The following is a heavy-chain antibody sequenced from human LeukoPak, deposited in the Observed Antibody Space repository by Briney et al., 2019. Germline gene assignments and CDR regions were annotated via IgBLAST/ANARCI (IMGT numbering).Heavy chain of an antibody. D-gene: IGHD3-3*01. CDR1: GFTFSSYG. CDR3: ARGAYYDLWSGYYTSTSPFDY. J-gene: IGHJ4*02. Sequence: PGGSLRLSCAASGFTFSSYGMHWVRQAPGKGLEWVAVIWYDGSNKYYADSVKGRFTISRDNSKNTLYLQMNSLRAEDTAVYYCARGAYYDLWSGYYTSTSPFDYWGQGTLVTVSS. CDR2: IWYDGSNK. V-gene: IGHV3-33*01.